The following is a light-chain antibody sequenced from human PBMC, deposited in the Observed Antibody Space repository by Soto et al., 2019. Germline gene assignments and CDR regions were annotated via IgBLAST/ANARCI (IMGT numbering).Light chain of an antibody. Sequence: DLQMTQSPSTLSASVGDRVTIPCRASQSISVWLAWDQQKPGKAPKLLIYGASSLQSGVPSRFSGSGSGTDFTLTISSLQPEDFATYYCQQANSLPITFGQGRRLEIK. CDR1: QSISVW. J-gene: IGKJ5*01. V-gene: IGKV1-12*01. CDR2: GAS. CDR3: QQANSLPIT.